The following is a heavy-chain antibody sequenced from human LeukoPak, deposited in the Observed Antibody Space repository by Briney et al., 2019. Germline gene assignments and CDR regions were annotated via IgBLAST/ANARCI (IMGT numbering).Heavy chain of an antibody. Sequence: SGGSLRLSCAASGFTVSSNYMSWVRQAPGKGLEGVSVIYSGGSTYYADSVKGRFTISRDNSKNTLYLQMNSLRAEDTAVYYCARAGSSAVFDYWGQGTLVTVSS. D-gene: IGHD6-6*01. J-gene: IGHJ4*02. CDR3: ARAGSSAVFDY. V-gene: IGHV3-53*01. CDR2: IYSGGST. CDR1: GFTVSSNY.